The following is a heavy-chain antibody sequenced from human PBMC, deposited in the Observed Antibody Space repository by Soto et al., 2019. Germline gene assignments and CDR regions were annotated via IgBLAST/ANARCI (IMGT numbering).Heavy chain of an antibody. Sequence: PGGSLRLSCAASGFTFSSYGMHWVRQAPGKGLEWVAVISYDGSNKYYADSVKGRFTISRDNSKNTLYLRMNSLRAEDTAVYYCAKGSSGSGAYNWFDPWGQGTLVTVSS. CDR1: GFTFSSYG. CDR3: AKGSSGSGAYNWFDP. CDR2: ISYDGSNK. J-gene: IGHJ5*02. V-gene: IGHV3-30*18. D-gene: IGHD3-10*01.